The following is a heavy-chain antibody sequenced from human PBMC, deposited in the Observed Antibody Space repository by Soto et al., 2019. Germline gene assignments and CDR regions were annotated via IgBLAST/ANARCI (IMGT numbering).Heavy chain of an antibody. Sequence: PSETLSLTCAVYGGSFSGYYWSWIRQPPGKGLERIGEINHSGSTNYNPSLKSRVTISVDTSKNQFSLKLSSVTAADTAVYYCARGRRAMIVVAKGYYFDYWGQGTLVTVSS. V-gene: IGHV4-34*01. CDR1: GGSFSGYY. CDR3: ARGRRAMIVVAKGYYFDY. CDR2: INHSGST. D-gene: IGHD3-22*01. J-gene: IGHJ4*02.